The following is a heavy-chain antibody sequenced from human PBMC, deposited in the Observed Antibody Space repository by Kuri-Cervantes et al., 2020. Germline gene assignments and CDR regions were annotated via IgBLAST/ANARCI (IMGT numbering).Heavy chain of an antibody. CDR2: IDWDDDK. V-gene: IGHV2-70*12. CDR1: GFSLSTSGMC. CDR3: AYIIMAAPVGFGLDV. D-gene: IGHD2-8*01. J-gene: IGHJ6*02. Sequence: SGPTLVKPTQTLTLTCTFSGFSLSTSGMCVSWIRQPPGKALEWLALIDWDDDKYYSTSLKTRLTVTKDTSKNQVVLTMTNMDPVDTATYYCAYIIMAAPVGFGLDVWGQGTTVTVSS.